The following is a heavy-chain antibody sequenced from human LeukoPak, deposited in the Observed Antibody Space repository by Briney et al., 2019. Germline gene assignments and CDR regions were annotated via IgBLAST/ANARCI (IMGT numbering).Heavy chain of an antibody. CDR2: ISGSGGST. CDR1: GFTFSSYA. D-gene: IGHD3-22*01. V-gene: IGHV3-23*01. CDR3: AKQDSSGYYYVPTYYYYMDV. J-gene: IGHJ6*03. Sequence: GGALRLSCAASGFTFSSYAMSWVRQAPGKGLEWVSAISGSGGSTYYADSVKGRFTISRDNSKNTLYLQMNSLRAEDRAVYYCAKQDSSGYYYVPTYYYYMDVWGKGTTVTVSS.